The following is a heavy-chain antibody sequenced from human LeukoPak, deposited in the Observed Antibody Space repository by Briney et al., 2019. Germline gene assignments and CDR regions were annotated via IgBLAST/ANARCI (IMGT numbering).Heavy chain of an antibody. J-gene: IGHJ4*02. D-gene: IGHD5-12*01. CDR1: GGSISSSSYY. CDR3: ARGGYDSVDY. CDR2: IYYSGST. V-gene: IGHV4-39*07. Sequence: SETLSLTCTVSGGSISSSSYYWGWIRQPPGKGLKWIGSIYYSGSTYYNPSLKSRVTISVDTSKNQFSLKLSSVTAADTAVYYCARGGYDSVDYWGQGTLVTVSS.